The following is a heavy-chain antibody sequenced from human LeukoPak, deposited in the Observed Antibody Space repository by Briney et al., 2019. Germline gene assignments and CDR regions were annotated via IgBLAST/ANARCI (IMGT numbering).Heavy chain of an antibody. J-gene: IGHJ3*02. Sequence: SLRLSCAASGSTFDDYAMHWVRQAPGKGLEWVSGISWNSGSIGYADSVKGRFTISRDNAKNSLYLQMNSLRAEDMALYYCAKDMSRGDCSGGSCYADAFDIWGQGTMVTVSS. CDR1: GSTFDDYA. V-gene: IGHV3-9*03. CDR2: ISWNSGSI. CDR3: AKDMSRGDCSGGSCYADAFDI. D-gene: IGHD2-15*01.